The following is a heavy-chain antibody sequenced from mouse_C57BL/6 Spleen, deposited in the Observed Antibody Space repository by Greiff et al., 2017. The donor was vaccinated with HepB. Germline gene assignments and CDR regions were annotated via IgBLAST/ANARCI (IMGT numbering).Heavy chain of an antibody. D-gene: IGHD1-1*01. CDR2: IDPEDGET. Sequence: EVQLQQSGAELVKPGASVKLSCTASGFNIKDYYMHWVKQRTEQGLEWIGRIDPEDGETKYAPNFQGKATITASTSSHTAYLPLSSLTSEDTAVYYCAPYYGSNFAYWGQGTLVTVSA. CDR1: GFNIKDYY. J-gene: IGHJ3*01. CDR3: APYYGSNFAY. V-gene: IGHV14-2*01.